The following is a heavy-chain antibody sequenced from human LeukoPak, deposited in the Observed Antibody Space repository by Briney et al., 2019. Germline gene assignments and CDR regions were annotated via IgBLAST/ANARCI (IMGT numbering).Heavy chain of an antibody. CDR2: IYPGDSDT. V-gene: IGHV5-51*01. CDR1: GYSFTSYW. J-gene: IGHJ6*02. CDR3: AIQESAAGSHPWRDYYYGMDV. Sequence: GESLKISCKGSGYSFTSYWIGWVRQMPGKGLEWMGIIYPGDSDTRYSPSFQGQVTISADKSISTAYLQWSSLKASDTAMYYCAIQESAAGSHPWRDYYYGMDVWGQGTTVTVSS. D-gene: IGHD6-13*01.